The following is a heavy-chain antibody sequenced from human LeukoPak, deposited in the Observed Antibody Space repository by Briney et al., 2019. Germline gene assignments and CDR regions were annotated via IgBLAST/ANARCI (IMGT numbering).Heavy chain of an antibody. Sequence: GGSLRLSCAASGFTFSSYAMSWVRQAPGKGLQWVSAISGSGGSTYYADSVKGRFTISRDNSKNTLYLQMNSLRAEGTAVYYCAKDLGYDSSGYSDYWGQGTLVTVSS. CDR1: GFTFSSYA. CDR3: AKDLGYDSSGYSDY. CDR2: ISGSGGST. V-gene: IGHV3-23*01. D-gene: IGHD3-22*01. J-gene: IGHJ4*02.